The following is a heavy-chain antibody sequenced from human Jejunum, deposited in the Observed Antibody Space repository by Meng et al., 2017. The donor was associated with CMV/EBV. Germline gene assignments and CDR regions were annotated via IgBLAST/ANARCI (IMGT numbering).Heavy chain of an antibody. D-gene: IGHD1-26*01. J-gene: IGHJ4*02. Sequence: SGPELRSPSGTLSLCCMVSGGNINNYDWSWLRPSAGKGLEWIGRFYSSDTYNYHPSLKSRVTMSLDTSKNQFSLNLRSVTAADTAIYYCARGPGASTREGFDYWGLGTLVTVSS. V-gene: IGHV4-4*07. CDR1: GGNINNYD. CDR3: ARGPGASTREGFDY. CDR2: FYSSDTY.